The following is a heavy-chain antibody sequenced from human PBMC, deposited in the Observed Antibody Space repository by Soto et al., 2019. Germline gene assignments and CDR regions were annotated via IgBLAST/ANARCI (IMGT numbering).Heavy chain of an antibody. V-gene: IGHV1-69*01. CDR3: ARHNTPYYYDSSGYSTGSDY. CDR1: VGTFSSYA. Sequence: QVQLVQSGAEVKKPGSSVKVSCKASVGTFSSYAISWVRQAPGQGLEWMGGIIPIFGTANYAQKFQGRVTITADESTSTAYMELSSLRSEDTAVYYCARHNTPYYYDSSGYSTGSDYWGQGTLVTVSS. CDR2: IIPIFGTA. J-gene: IGHJ4*02. D-gene: IGHD3-22*01.